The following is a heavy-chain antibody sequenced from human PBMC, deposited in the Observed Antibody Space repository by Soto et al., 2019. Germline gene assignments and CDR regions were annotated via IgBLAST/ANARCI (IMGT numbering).Heavy chain of an antibody. CDR3: VRNLVVTPDSVWFDP. V-gene: IGHV3-20*04. D-gene: IGHD2-2*01. J-gene: IGHJ5*02. Sequence: SLRLSCAASGFTFDEYALTWVRQAPGKGLEWVAGINWNGGSKGYADSVKGRFTISRDNAKSSLYLQMNNLRAEDTAVYYCVRNLVVTPDSVWFDPWGQGTLVTVSS. CDR2: INWNGGSK. CDR1: GFTFDEYA.